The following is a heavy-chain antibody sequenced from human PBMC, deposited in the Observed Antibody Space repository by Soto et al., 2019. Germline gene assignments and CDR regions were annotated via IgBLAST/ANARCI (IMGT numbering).Heavy chain of an antibody. Sequence: GGSLRLSCAASGFTFSSYAMHWVRQAPGKGLEWVAVISYDGSNKYYADSVKGRFTISRDNSKNTLYLQMNSLRAEDTAVYYCASKISQGYCSSTSCRLLPHYYYGMDVWGQGTTVTVSS. D-gene: IGHD2-2*01. CDR2: ISYDGSNK. J-gene: IGHJ6*02. CDR3: ASKISQGYCSSTSCRLLPHYYYGMDV. V-gene: IGHV3-30-3*01. CDR1: GFTFSSYA.